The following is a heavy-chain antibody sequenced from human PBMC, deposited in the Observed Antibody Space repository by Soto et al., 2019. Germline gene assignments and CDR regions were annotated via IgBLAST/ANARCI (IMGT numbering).Heavy chain of an antibody. CDR3: ANHSRSRNDRIDY. Sequence: GWSLRLSCAASGFTLRSYTMSWVRQAPGKGLEWVSAISGSGGSTYYADSVKGRFTISRDNSKNTLYLQMNSLRAEDTAVYYCANHSRSRNDRIDYWGQVTLVTVSS. CDR1: GFTLRSYT. V-gene: IGHV3-23*01. CDR2: ISGSGGST. J-gene: IGHJ4*02. D-gene: IGHD6-13*01.